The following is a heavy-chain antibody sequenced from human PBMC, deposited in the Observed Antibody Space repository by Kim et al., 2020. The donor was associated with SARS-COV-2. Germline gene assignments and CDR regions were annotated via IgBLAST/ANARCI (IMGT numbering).Heavy chain of an antibody. CDR3: ARGHLKSIVVVIAPRPYYYYMDG. Sequence: ASVKVSCKASGYTFTSYDINCVRQATGQGLEWMGWMNPNSGNTGYAQKSQGRVTMTRNTSISTAYMELSSLRSEDTAVYYCARGHLKSIVVVIAPRPYYYYMDGWGKGTTVTVSS. J-gene: IGHJ6*03. CDR1: GYTFTSYD. V-gene: IGHV1-8*01. CDR2: MNPNSGNT. D-gene: IGHD2-21*01.